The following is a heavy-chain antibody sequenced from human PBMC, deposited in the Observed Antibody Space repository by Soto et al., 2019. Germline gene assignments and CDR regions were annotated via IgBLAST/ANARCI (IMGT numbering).Heavy chain of an antibody. Sequence: SETLSLTCTVSGGSISSYYWSWIRQPPGKGLEWIGYIYYSGSTNYNPSLKSRVTISVDTSKNQFSLKLSSVTAADTAGYYCASAWGFYFDLWARGILVTVSS. CDR2: IYYSGST. V-gene: IGHV4-59*01. CDR3: ASAWGFYFDL. CDR1: GGSISSYY. D-gene: IGHD1-26*01. J-gene: IGHJ4*02.